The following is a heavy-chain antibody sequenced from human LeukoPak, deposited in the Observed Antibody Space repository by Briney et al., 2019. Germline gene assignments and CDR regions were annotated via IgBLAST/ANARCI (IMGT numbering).Heavy chain of an antibody. J-gene: IGHJ5*02. V-gene: IGHV3-33*01. CDR2: IWYDGSNK. CDR1: GFTFSSYG. D-gene: IGHD6-19*01. CDR3: ARGKYSSALVRWFDP. Sequence: GGSLRLSCAASGFTFSSYGMHWVRQAPGKGLEWVAVIWYDGSNKYYADSVKGRFTISRDNSKNTLHLQMNSLRAEDTAVYYCARGKYSSALVRWFDPWGQGTLVIVSS.